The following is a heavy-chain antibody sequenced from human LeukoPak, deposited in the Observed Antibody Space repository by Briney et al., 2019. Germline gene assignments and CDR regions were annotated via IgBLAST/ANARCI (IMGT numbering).Heavy chain of an antibody. CDR1: GFIFNSHS. J-gene: IGHJ6*03. CDR2: IRSKAYGGTT. V-gene: IGHV3-49*04. CDR3: TRDYYYMDV. Sequence: GGSLRLSCAASGFIFNSHSMNWVRQAPGKGLEWVGFIRSKAYGGTTEYAASVKGRFTISRDDSKSIAYLQMNSLKTEDTAVYYCTRDYYYMDVWGKGTTVTVSS.